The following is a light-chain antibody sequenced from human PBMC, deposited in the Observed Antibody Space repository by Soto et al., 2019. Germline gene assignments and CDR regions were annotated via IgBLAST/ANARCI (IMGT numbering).Light chain of an antibody. J-gene: IGKJ5*01. CDR1: QVISTY. CDR2: AAS. Sequence: IQWSHSPSFLSASVLYRVTITFRSIQVISTYLACYQQKPGEAPQLLIYAASTLQSGVPSRFSGSRSGTEFTLTISSLQPEDFATYYCQQLNSYPITFGQGTRLEIK. CDR3: QQLNSYPIT. V-gene: IGKV1-9*01.